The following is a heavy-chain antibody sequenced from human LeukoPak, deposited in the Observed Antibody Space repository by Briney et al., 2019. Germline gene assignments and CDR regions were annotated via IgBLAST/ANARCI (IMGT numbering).Heavy chain of an antibody. V-gene: IGHV5-51*01. Sequence: GESLKISCKGSGYSFTSYWIGWVRQMPGKGLELMGIIYPGGSDTRYSPSFQGQVTISADKSINTAYLQWSSLKASDTAIYYCVRRDITSRYVVWFDPWGQGTPVTVSS. J-gene: IGHJ5*02. CDR3: VRRDITSRYVVWFDP. D-gene: IGHD2-2*01. CDR1: GYSFTSYW. CDR2: IYPGGSDT.